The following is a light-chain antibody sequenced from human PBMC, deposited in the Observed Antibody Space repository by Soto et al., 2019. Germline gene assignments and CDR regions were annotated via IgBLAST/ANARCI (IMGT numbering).Light chain of an antibody. CDR3: SSYTSSSTPYV. CDR1: SSDVGGYNH. J-gene: IGLJ1*01. CDR2: DVS. V-gene: IGLV2-14*01. Sequence: QSALTQPASVSGSPGQSITISCTGTSSDVGGYNHVSWYQQHPGKAPKLMIYDVSNRPSGVSNRFSGSKSGNTASLTISGLQAEDEADYYCSSYTSSSTPYVFGTGTKLTVL.